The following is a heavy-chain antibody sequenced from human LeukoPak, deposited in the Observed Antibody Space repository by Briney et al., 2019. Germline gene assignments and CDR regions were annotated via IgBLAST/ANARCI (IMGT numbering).Heavy chain of an antibody. D-gene: IGHD1-26*01. J-gene: IGHJ5*02. CDR2: ISGSGGST. V-gene: IGHV3-23*01. Sequence: GGSLRLSCAASGFTFSSYAMSWVRQAPGKGLEWVSAISGSGGSTYYADSVKGRFTISRDNSKNTLYLQTNSLRAEDTAVYYCASYSGSYRNWFDPWGQGTLVTVSS. CDR3: ASYSGSYRNWFDP. CDR1: GFTFSSYA.